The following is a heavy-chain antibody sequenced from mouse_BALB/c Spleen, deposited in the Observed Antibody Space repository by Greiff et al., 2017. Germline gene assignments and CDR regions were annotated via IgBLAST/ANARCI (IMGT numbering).Heavy chain of an antibody. D-gene: IGHD2-1*01. Sequence: VQLQQSGAELVRPGSSVKISCKASGFAFSSYWMNWVKQRPGQGLEWIGQIYPGDGATNYNGKFKGKATLTADKSSSTAYMQLSSLTSEDSAVYFCARGDGNYHAAIAYWGQGTLVTVSA. CDR1: GFAFSSYW. V-gene: IGHV1-80*01. J-gene: IGHJ3*01. CDR2: IYPGDGAT. CDR3: ARGDGNYHAAIAY.